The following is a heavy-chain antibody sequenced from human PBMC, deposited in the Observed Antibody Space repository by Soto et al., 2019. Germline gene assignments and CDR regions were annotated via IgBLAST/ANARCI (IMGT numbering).Heavy chain of an antibody. CDR1: GGSFSGYY. Sequence: SETLSLTCAVYGGSFSGYYWSWIRQPPGEGLEWIGEINHSGSTNYNPSLKSRVTISVDTSKNQFSLKLSSVTAADTAVYYCARGLVVVVASEGFDYWGQGTLVTVSS. J-gene: IGHJ4*02. V-gene: IGHV4-34*01. CDR3: ARGLVVVVASEGFDY. D-gene: IGHD2-15*01. CDR2: INHSGST.